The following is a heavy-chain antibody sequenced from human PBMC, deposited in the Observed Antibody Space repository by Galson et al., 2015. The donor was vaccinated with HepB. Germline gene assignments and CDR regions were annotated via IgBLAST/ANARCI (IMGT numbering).Heavy chain of an antibody. CDR2: INAGNGNT. CDR3: ARAYLIVVVPAAMDWFDP. D-gene: IGHD2-2*01. V-gene: IGHV1-3*01. J-gene: IGHJ5*02. CDR1: GYTFTSYA. Sequence: SVKVSCKASGYTFTSYAMHWVCQAPGQRLEWMGWINAGNGNTKYSQKFQGRVTITRDTSASTAYMELSSLRSEDTAVYYCARAYLIVVVPAAMDWFDPWGRGTLVTVSS.